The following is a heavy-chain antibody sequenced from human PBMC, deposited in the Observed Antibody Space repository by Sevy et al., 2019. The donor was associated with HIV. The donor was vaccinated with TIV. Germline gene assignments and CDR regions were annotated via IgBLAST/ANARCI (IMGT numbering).Heavy chain of an antibody. CDR3: ARAEWLATSCYFDY. J-gene: IGHJ4*02. CDR2: LYHIGST. CDR1: GYSISTGYY. D-gene: IGHD6-19*01. Sequence: SETLSLTCGVSGYSISTGYYWGWIRQPPGKGLEWIGSLYHIGSTYDNPSFKSRVTISVDKSKNQFSLKLSSVTAPDTAVYYCARAEWLATSCYFDYWGQGILVTVSS. V-gene: IGHV4-38-2*01.